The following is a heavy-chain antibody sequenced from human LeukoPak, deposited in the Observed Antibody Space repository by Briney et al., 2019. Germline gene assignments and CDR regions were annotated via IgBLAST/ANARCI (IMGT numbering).Heavy chain of an antibody. CDR2: IPHDGSNE. CDR1: GFTFSRYG. CDR3: AKDFNLERCFDY. J-gene: IGHJ4*02. D-gene: IGHD3-3*01. V-gene: IGHV3-30*02. Sequence: GGSLRLSCAASGFTFSRYGMHWVRQAPGKGLEWVSFIPHDGSNEYYVDSVKGRFTVSRDNSKNTLYLQMNSLRVEDTAVYYCAKDFNLERCFDYWGQGALVTVSS.